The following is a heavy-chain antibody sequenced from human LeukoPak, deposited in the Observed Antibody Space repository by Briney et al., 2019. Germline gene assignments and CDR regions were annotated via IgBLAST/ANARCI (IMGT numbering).Heavy chain of an antibody. Sequence: ASVKVSCKASGYTFTSYGISWVRQAPGRGLEWMGWISAYNGNTNYAQKLQGRVTMTTDTSTSTAYMELRSLRSDDTAVYYCARVNGPRTSYYDFWSGYSPADYWGQGTLVTVSS. CDR1: GYTFTSYG. D-gene: IGHD3-3*01. J-gene: IGHJ4*02. CDR3: ARVNGPRTSYYDFWSGYSPADY. CDR2: ISAYNGNT. V-gene: IGHV1-18*01.